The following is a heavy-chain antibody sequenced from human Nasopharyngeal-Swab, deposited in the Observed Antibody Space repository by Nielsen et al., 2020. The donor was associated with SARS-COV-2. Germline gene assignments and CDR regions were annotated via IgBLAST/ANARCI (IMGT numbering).Heavy chain of an antibody. D-gene: IGHD3-16*01. CDR3: AREHYYDSATPNWFDP. CDR1: GGSFTNGDYY. J-gene: IGHJ5*02. Sequence: SETLSLTCTVSGGSFTNGDYYWTWLRQSPGKGLEWIGYIRYSGDTLYNPSLKSRLTISVDTSKKQFSLKLNSVTAADTAVYFCAREHYYDSATPNWFDPWGQGTLVTVSS. V-gene: IGHV4-30-4*01. CDR2: IRYSGDT.